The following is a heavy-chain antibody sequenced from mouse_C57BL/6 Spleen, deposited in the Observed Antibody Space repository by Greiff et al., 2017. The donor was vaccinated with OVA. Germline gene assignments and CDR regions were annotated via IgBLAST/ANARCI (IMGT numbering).Heavy chain of an antibody. Sequence: DVQLQESGPVLVKPGASVKMSCKASGYTFTDYYMNWVKQSHGKSLEWIGVINPYNGGTSYNQKFKGKATLTVDKSSSTAYMELNSLTSEDSAVYYCARSGITTVGNYFDYWGQGTTLTVSS. V-gene: IGHV1-19*01. CDR2: INPYNGGT. CDR1: GYTFTDYY. D-gene: IGHD1-1*01. J-gene: IGHJ2*01. CDR3: ARSGITTVGNYFDY.